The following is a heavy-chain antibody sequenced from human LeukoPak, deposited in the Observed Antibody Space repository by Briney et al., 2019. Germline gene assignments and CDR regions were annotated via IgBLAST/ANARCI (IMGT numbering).Heavy chain of an antibody. CDR2: ISAYNGNT. D-gene: IGHD3-10*01. Sequence: ASVKVSCKASGGTFSSYAISWVRQAPGQGLEWMGWISAYNGNTNYAQKLQGRVTMTTDTSTSTAYMELRSLRSDDTAVYYCARDTGGFGELYAYYYGMDVWGQGTTVTVSS. CDR3: ARDTGGFGELYAYYYGMDV. J-gene: IGHJ6*02. CDR1: GGTFSSYA. V-gene: IGHV1-18*01.